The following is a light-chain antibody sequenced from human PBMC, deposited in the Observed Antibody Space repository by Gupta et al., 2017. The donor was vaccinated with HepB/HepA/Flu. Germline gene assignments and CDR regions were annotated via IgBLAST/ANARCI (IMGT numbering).Light chain of an antibody. Sequence: QSVLTQPPSVSGAPGQRVTISCPGSTSNIGAGYGVHWYQHLPGTAPKLLIYGHSNRPSGVPDRFSGSKSGTSASLAITGLQAEDEADYYCQSYDSRLNVVFGGGTKLTVL. CDR2: GHS. CDR1: TSNIGAGYG. V-gene: IGLV1-40*01. CDR3: QSYDSRLNVV. J-gene: IGLJ2*01.